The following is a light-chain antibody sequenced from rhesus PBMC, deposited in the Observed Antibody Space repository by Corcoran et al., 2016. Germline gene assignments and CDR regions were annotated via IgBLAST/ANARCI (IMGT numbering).Light chain of an antibody. CDR2: GAS. CDR1: PSVSSY. CDR3: LQSSNWPQYS. V-gene: IGKV3-24*04. Sequence: EIVMTQSPATLALSPGERATLSCRASPSVSSYLAWYQQKPGQAPRLLIYGASSRATGIPDRFSGSGSGTEFTLTISSLEPEDVGVYFCLQSSNWPQYSFGQGTKVEIK. J-gene: IGKJ2*01.